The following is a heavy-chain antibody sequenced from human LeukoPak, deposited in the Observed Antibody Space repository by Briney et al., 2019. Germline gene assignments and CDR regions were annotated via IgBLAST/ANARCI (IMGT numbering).Heavy chain of an antibody. D-gene: IGHD3-10*01. CDR3: ARESMGSGSYYNPPNY. V-gene: IGHV3-48*03. Sequence: GGSLRLSCAASGFTFSSYEMNWVRQAPGKGLEWVSYISSSGSTIYYAGSVKGRFTISRDNAKNSLYLQMNSLRAEDTALYYCARESMGSGSYYNPPNYWGQGTLVTVSS. J-gene: IGHJ4*02. CDR2: ISSSGSTI. CDR1: GFTFSSYE.